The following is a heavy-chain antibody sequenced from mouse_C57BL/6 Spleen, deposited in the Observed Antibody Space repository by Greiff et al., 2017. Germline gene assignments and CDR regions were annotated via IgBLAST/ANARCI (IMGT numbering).Heavy chain of an antibody. D-gene: IGHD2-1*01. CDR1: GFNIKDDY. Sequence: VQLQQSGAELVRPGASVKLSCTASGFNIKDDYMHWVKQRPEQGLEWIGWIDPENGDTEYASKFQGKATITADTSSKTAYLQLSSLTSEDTAVYYCTTRGNYGGYAMDYWGQGTSVTVSS. V-gene: IGHV14-4*01. CDR2: IDPENGDT. J-gene: IGHJ4*01. CDR3: TTRGNYGGYAMDY.